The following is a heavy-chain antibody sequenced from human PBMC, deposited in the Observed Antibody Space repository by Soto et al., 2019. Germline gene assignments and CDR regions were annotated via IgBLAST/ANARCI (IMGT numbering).Heavy chain of an antibody. Sequence: GGSLRLSCAASGFTFSSYAMSWVRQAPGKGLEWVSAISGSGGSTYYVDSVKGRFTISKDHAKNSLYLQMNSLRVEDTALYYCASLDTARVETAGYWGQGTRVTVSS. D-gene: IGHD5-18*01. CDR1: GFTFSSYA. CDR3: ASLDTARVETAGY. V-gene: IGHV3-23*01. CDR2: ISGSGGST. J-gene: IGHJ4*02.